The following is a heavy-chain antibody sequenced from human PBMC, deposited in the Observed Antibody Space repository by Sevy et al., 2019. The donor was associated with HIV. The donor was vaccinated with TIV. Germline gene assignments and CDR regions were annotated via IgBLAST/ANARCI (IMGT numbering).Heavy chain of an antibody. V-gene: IGHV1-18*01. Sequence: ASMKVSCKASGYTFTSYGISWVRQAPGQGLEWMGWISAYNGNTNYSQKLQGRVTMTTDTSTSTAYMELRSLRSDDTAVYYCARGGRIQLWLKIPGHYGMDVWGQGTTVTVSS. CDR1: GYTFTSYG. D-gene: IGHD5-18*01. CDR2: ISAYNGNT. CDR3: ARGGRIQLWLKIPGHYGMDV. J-gene: IGHJ6*02.